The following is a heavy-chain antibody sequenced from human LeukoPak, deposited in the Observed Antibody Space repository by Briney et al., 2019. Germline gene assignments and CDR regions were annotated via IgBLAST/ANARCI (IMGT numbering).Heavy chain of an antibody. CDR2: ISYDGSNK. D-gene: IGHD6-13*01. CDR1: GFTFSSYG. J-gene: IGHJ4*02. Sequence: PGRSLRLSCAASGFTFSSYGMHWVRQAPGKGLEWVAVISYDGSNKYYVDSVKGRFTISRDNSKNTLYLQMNSLRAEDTAVYYCVGGMAANLWDYWGQGTLVTVSS. V-gene: IGHV3-30*03. CDR3: VGGMAANLWDY.